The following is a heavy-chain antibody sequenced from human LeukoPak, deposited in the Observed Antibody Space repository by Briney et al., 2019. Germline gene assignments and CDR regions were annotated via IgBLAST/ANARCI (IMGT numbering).Heavy chain of an antibody. CDR3: ARAMRWLVPYDAFDI. CDR2: INTNTGNP. J-gene: IGHJ3*02. Sequence: GTSVKVSCKASGYTFTGYYMHWVRQAPGQGLEWMGWINTNTGNPTYAQGFTGRFVFSLDTSVSTAYLQISSLKAEDTAVYYCARAMRWLVPYDAFDIWGQGTMVTVSS. V-gene: IGHV7-4-1*02. D-gene: IGHD6-19*01. CDR1: GYTFTGYY.